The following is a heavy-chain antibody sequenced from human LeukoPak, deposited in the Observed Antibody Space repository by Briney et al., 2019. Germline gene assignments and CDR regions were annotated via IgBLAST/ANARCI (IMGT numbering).Heavy chain of an antibody. Sequence: ASVKVSCKASGYTFTSYGISWVRQAPGQGLEWMGWISAYNGNTNYAQKLQGRVTMTTDTSTSTAYMELRSLRSDDTAVYYCARELARTISYAFDIWGQGTMVTVSS. D-gene: IGHD3-3*01. CDR3: ARELARTISYAFDI. V-gene: IGHV1-18*01. J-gene: IGHJ3*02. CDR1: GYTFTSYG. CDR2: ISAYNGNT.